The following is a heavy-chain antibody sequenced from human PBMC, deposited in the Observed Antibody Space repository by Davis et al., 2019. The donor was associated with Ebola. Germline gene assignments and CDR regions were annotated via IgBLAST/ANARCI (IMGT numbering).Heavy chain of an antibody. CDR1: GYTFTSYG. J-gene: IGHJ4*02. Sequence: ASVKVSCKASGYTFTSYGISWVRQAPGQGLEWMGWISAYNGNTNYAQKLQGRVTMTTDTSTSTAYMELRSLRSDDTAVYYCASGGYCISTSCLLDYWGQGTLVTVSS. CDR3: ASGGYCISTSCLLDY. V-gene: IGHV1-18*04. CDR2: ISAYNGNT. D-gene: IGHD2-2*01.